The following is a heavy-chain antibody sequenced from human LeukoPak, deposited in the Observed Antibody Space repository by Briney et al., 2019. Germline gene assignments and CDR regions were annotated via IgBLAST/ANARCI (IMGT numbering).Heavy chain of an antibody. V-gene: IGHV3-30-3*01. CDR3: ARWGPSVGSSTSCYFDD. CDR1: GVSFSSYY. Sequence: AESLTLSCAASGVSFSSYYMHWVRQAPGKGLEWVAVISYDGSNKYYADSVKGRFTISRDNSKNTMYLQMNSLRAQDTAVYYCARWGPSVGSSTSCYFDDWGQGTLVTVS. D-gene: IGHD2-2*01. J-gene: IGHJ4*02. CDR2: ISYDGSNK.